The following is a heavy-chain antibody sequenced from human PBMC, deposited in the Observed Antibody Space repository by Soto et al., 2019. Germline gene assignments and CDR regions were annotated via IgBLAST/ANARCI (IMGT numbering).Heavy chain of an antibody. Sequence: GEALRPGWTVPGFTLGYLAMSWGRQTPGKGLEWVGFIRSKAYGGTTEYAASVKGRCNISRDDSKSIAYLQMNSLKTEDTAGYSCTRHSIESGYGGHGNRLIVSA. J-gene: IGHJ4*01. CDR1: GFTLGYLA. CDR3: TRHSIESGY. D-gene: IGHD3-10*01. V-gene: IGHV3-49*04. CDR2: IRSKAYGGTT.